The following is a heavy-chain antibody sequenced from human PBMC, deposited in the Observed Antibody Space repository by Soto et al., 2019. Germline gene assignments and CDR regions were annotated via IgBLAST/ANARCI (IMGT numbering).Heavy chain of an antibody. J-gene: IGHJ4*02. V-gene: IGHV2-5*02. CDR2: IYWDDDK. CDR1: GFSLSTSEVG. D-gene: IGHD1-26*01. Sequence: QITLKESGPTVVKPTQTLTLTCTFSGFSLSTSEVGVGWIRQPPGKALEWLALIYWDDDKRYSPSLKTRLSITRGTSKNQVVLTMTDMHPVDTATYYCALRVSGSYFDYWGQGTLVTVSS. CDR3: ALRVSGSYFDY.